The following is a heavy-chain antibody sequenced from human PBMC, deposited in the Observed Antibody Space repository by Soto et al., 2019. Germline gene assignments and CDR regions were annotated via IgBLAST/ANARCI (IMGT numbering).Heavy chain of an antibody. D-gene: IGHD2-8*01. CDR2: ITTSGGNT. Sequence: PGGSLRLPCAASGFTFSTYAMSWVRQAPGKGLEWVSTITTSGGNTYYADSVQGRFTISRDNSKNTLYLQMNSLRAEDTAVYYCAGRYCTNGVCYTNYYYYIDVWGKGTTVTVSS. CDR1: GFTFSTYA. J-gene: IGHJ6*03. V-gene: IGHV3-23*01. CDR3: AGRYCTNGVCYTNYYYYIDV.